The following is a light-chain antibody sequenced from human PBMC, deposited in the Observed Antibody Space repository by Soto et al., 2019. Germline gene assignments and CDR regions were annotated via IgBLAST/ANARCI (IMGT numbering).Light chain of an antibody. CDR1: RSISSY. J-gene: IGKJ5*01. Sequence: DIPMTQSPSSLSASVGDRVTITCRASRSISSYLNWYQQKPGKAPKLLIYAASSLQSGVPSRFSGSGSATAFTLTISSLQPEDFATYYCQQSYSTPNTFGQATRPEIK. CDR3: QQSYSTPNT. V-gene: IGKV1-39*01. CDR2: AAS.